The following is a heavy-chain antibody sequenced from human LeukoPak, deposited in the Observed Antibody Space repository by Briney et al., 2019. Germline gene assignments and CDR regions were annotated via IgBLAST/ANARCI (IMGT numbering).Heavy chain of an antibody. V-gene: IGHV1-69*05. CDR3: ARDSGSYSGDYYMDV. J-gene: IGHJ6*03. Sequence: SVKVSCNASGGTFSSYAISWVRQAPGQGLEWMGGIIPIFGTANYAQKFQGRVTITTDESTSTAYMELSSLRSEDTAVYYCARDSGSYSGDYYMDVWGKGTTVTVSS. CDR2: IIPIFGTA. D-gene: IGHD1-26*01. CDR1: GGTFSSYA.